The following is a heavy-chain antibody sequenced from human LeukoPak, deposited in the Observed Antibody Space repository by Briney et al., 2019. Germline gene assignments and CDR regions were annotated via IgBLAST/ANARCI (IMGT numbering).Heavy chain of an antibody. D-gene: IGHD2-15*01. Sequence: GESLKISCKVYGYSFTSYWIGWVRQMPGKGLEWMGIIYPGDSDTRYSPSFQGQVTISADKSISTAYLQWSSLKASDTAMYYCARGYCSGGSCYWNFDYWGQGTLVTVSS. CDR1: GYSFTSYW. J-gene: IGHJ4*02. V-gene: IGHV5-51*01. CDR2: IYPGDSDT. CDR3: ARGYCSGGSCYWNFDY.